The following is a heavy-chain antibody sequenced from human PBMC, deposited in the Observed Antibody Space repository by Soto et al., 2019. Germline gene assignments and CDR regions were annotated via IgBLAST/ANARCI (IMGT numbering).Heavy chain of an antibody. CDR2: IYAADSRT. Sequence: GESLKISCKGSGYSFTSYWIGWVRQMPGKGLEWMAIIYAADSRTKYSPSFEGQVTISADRSTTTAYLQWNSLKASDSAMYYCARARNGDFHWDYWGQGTLVTVSS. CDR3: ARARNGDFHWDY. V-gene: IGHV5-51*01. CDR1: GYSFTSYW. J-gene: IGHJ4*02. D-gene: IGHD1-1*01.